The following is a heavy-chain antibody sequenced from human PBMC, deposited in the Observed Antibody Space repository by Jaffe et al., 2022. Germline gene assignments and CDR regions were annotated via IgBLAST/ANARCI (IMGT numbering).Heavy chain of an antibody. CDR2: IYYSGST. Sequence: QVQLQESGPGLVKPSETLSLTCTVSGGSISSYYWSWIRQPPGKGLEWIGYIYYSGSTNYNPSLKSRVTISVDTSKNQFSLKLSSVTAADTAVYYCARVVTPPYYYYYYMDVWGKGTTVTVSS. D-gene: IGHD2-15*01. J-gene: IGHJ6*03. V-gene: IGHV4-59*01. CDR1: GGSISSYY. CDR3: ARVVTPPYYYYYYMDV.